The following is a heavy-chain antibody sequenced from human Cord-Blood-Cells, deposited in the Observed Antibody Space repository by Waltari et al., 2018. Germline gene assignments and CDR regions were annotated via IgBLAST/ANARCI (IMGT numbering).Heavy chain of an antibody. Sequence: QVQLVQSGAEVKKPGASVKVSCKASGYTFTGYYMHWVRQAPGKGLEWMGWINPNSGGTNYAQKFQGRVTMTRDTSISTAYMELSRLRSDDTAVYYCARGQARIAARPDAFDIWGQGTMVTVSS. CDR3: ARGQARIAARPDAFDI. CDR2: INPNSGGT. J-gene: IGHJ3*02. D-gene: IGHD6-6*01. CDR1: GYTFTGYY. V-gene: IGHV1-2*02.